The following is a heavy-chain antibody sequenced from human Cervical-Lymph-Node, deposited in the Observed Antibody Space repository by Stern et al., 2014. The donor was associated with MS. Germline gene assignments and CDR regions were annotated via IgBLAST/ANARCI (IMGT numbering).Heavy chain of an antibody. D-gene: IGHD4-17*01. CDR2: ISYDGRNE. V-gene: IGHV3-30*04. CDR1: GFTFSNHA. CDR3: ARATSTTTVTTPYYGLDV. J-gene: IGHJ6*02. Sequence: VQLVQSGGGVVQPGGSLRLSCVVSGFTFSNHAMHWFRQAPGKGLEWVTVISYDGRNESYTDSVQGRFTVSRDHSKNTLYLQMTSLRPDDTAVYYCARATSTTTVTTPYYGLDVWGQGTTVTVSS.